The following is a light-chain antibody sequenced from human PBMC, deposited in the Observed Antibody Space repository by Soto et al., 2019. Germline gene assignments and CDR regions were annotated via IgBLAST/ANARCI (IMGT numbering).Light chain of an antibody. CDR2: DND. CDR3: GTWDSSLSAVV. V-gene: IGLV1-51*01. Sequence: QSVLTQPPSVSAAPGQKVTISCSGSTSNIGNNYVSWYQQVPGTAPNLLIYDNDKRPSGIPDRFSASKSGTSATLGITGLQTGDEADYYCGTWDSSLSAVVFGGGTKLTVL. J-gene: IGLJ2*01. CDR1: TSNIGNNY.